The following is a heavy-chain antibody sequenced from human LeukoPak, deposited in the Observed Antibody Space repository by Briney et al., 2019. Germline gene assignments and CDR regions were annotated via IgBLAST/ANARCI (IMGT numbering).Heavy chain of an antibody. CDR1: GFTFSSYG. J-gene: IGHJ5*02. Sequence: GGSLRLSCAASGFTFSSYGMHWVRQAPGKGLEGVAFIRYDGSNKYYADSVKGRFTISRDNSKNTLYLQMNSLRAEDTAVYYCAKDGYCSSTSCAHNWFDPWGQGTLVTVSS. CDR2: IRYDGSNK. D-gene: IGHD2-2*03. V-gene: IGHV3-30*02. CDR3: AKDGYCSSTSCAHNWFDP.